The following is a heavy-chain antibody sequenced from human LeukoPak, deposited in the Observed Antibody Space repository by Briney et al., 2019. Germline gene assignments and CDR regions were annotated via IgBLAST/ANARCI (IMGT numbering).Heavy chain of an antibody. J-gene: IGHJ4*02. D-gene: IGHD6-13*01. Sequence: SETLSLTCSVSIGSISSSKWWSWVRQSPVKGLEWIGEIYLYGTTNYNPSFTSRVTMSVDRSRNQFSLKLTSVTAADTAVYYCARLNMTTAGFDSWGQGTLLTVSS. CDR2: IYLYGTT. CDR3: ARLNMTTAGFDS. CDR1: IGSISSSKW. V-gene: IGHV4-4*02.